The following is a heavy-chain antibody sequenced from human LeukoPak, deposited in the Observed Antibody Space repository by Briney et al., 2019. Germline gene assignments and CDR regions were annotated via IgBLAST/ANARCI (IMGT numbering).Heavy chain of an antibody. J-gene: IGHJ3*02. CDR1: GFTFSSYW. Sequence: GSLRLSCAASGFTFSSYWMSWVRQAPGKGLEWVANIKQDGSEKYYVDSVKGRFTISRDNAKNSLYLQMNSLRGEDTAVYYCARVRILGAFDIWGQGTMVTVSS. D-gene: IGHD3-3*01. CDR2: IKQDGSEK. V-gene: IGHV3-7*01. CDR3: ARVRILGAFDI.